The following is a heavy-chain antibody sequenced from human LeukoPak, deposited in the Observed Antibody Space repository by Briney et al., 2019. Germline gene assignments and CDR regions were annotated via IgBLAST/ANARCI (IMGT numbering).Heavy chain of an antibody. CDR2: INHSGST. CDR3: ARGSWLSEYYFDY. J-gene: IGHJ4*02. D-gene: IGHD3-9*01. CDR1: GGSFSGYY. Sequence: PSETLSLTCAVYGGSFSGYYWSWIRQPPGKGLEWIGEINHSGSTNYNPSLKSRVTISVDTSKNQFSLKLSSVTAADTAVYYCARGSWLSEYYFDYWGQGTLVTVSS. V-gene: IGHV4-34*01.